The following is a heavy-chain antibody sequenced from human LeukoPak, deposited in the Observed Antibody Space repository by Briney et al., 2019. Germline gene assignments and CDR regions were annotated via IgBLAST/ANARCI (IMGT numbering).Heavy chain of an antibody. V-gene: IGHV3-7*03. D-gene: IGHD4-11*01. CDR2: IQQDGSEK. CDR1: GFTFKAYW. Sequence: GGSLRLSCEASGFTFKAYWMSWVRQAPGTGLEWVANIQQDGSEKNYVDSVKGRFTISRDNARNSLYLEMNSLRAEDTAVYYCAKDPRTTVTNYWGQGTLVTVSS. J-gene: IGHJ4*02. CDR3: AKDPRTTVTNY.